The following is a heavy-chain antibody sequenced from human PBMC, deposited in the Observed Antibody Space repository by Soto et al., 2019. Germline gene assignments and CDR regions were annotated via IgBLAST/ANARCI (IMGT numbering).Heavy chain of an antibody. CDR1: GGSISSGAYY. D-gene: IGHD6-19*01. Sequence: KPSETLSLTCTVSGGSISSGAYYWSWIRQHPGKGLEWIGYIYYSGHTYYNPSLKSRVTISVDTSKNQFSLKLSSVTTADTAVYYCARLLLSGWPQYFFDYWGQGTLVTVSS. J-gene: IGHJ4*02. CDR3: ARLLLSGWPQYFFDY. V-gene: IGHV4-31*03. CDR2: IYYSGHT.